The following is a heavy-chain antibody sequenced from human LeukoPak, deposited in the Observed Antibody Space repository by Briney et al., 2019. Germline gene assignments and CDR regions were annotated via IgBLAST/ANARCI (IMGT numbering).Heavy chain of an antibody. D-gene: IGHD1-26*01. J-gene: IGHJ4*02. CDR1: GFTFSSYA. CDR2: ITDSGGTT. V-gene: IGHV3-23*01. Sequence: GGSLRLSCAASGFTFSSYAMSWVRQAPGKGLEWVSTITDSGGTTFYADSVKGRFTISRDNFKNTVYLQMNSLRAEDTAVYYCAKLWRGSHPRYFDHWGQGALVTVSS. CDR3: AKLWRGSHPRYFDH.